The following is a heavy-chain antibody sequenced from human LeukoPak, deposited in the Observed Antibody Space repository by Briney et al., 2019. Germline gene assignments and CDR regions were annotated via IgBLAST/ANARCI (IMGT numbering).Heavy chain of an antibody. CDR3: ATYLGFCSGGSCPDEF. CDR2: INPNTGGT. CDR1: GYTFTGYY. D-gene: IGHD2-15*01. Sequence: ASVKVSCKASGYTFTGYYIHRVRQAPGQGLEWMGWINPNTGGTNFAQKFHGRVTMTRDTSSNTAYMELSRLRSDDTAVYYCATYLGFCSGGSCPDEFWGLGTVVTVSS. J-gene: IGHJ4*02. V-gene: IGHV1-2*02.